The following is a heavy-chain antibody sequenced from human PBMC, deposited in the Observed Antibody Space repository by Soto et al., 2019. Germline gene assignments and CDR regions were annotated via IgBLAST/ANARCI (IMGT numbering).Heavy chain of an antibody. D-gene: IGHD6-6*01. J-gene: IGHJ6*02. V-gene: IGHV5-10-1*01. CDR3: ARPYSSSPSHYYYGMDV. Sequence: GESLKISCKGSGYGFTSYWISWVRQMPGKGLEWMGRIDPSDSYTNYSPSFQGHVTISADKSISTAYLQWSSLKASDTAMYYCARPYSSSPSHYYYGMDVWGQGTTVTVSS. CDR2: IDPSDSYT. CDR1: GYGFTSYW.